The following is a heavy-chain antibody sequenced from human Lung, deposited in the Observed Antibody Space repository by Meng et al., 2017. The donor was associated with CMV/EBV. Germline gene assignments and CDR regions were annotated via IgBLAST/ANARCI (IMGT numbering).Heavy chain of an antibody. CDR3: ARGPGPITISGSDGFDI. Sequence: SETLSLTCTVSGGSISGSGYFWSWIRQHPEKGLEWIGFIYDSGSTDYNPSLKSRLTISVDTSKNQFSLKLTSVTAADTAVYYCARGPGPITISGSDGFDIWGQGTVVTVSS. CDR2: IYDSGST. D-gene: IGHD3-3*01. CDR1: GGSISGSGYF. J-gene: IGHJ3*02. V-gene: IGHV4-31*03.